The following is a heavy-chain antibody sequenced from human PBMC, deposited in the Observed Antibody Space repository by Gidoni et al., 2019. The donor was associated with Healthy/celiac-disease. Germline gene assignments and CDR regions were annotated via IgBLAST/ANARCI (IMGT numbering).Heavy chain of an antibody. CDR1: GYTFTGYY. Sequence: QVQLVHSGAEVKKPGASVKVSCKASGYTFTGYYMHWVRQAPGQGLEWMGWINPNSGGTNYAQKFQGRVTMTRDTSSSTAYMERSRLRADDTAVYYCARGGYDSSGLVRMPGAFDIWGQGTMVTVSS. D-gene: IGHD3-22*01. V-gene: IGHV1-2*02. CDR2: INPNSGGT. J-gene: IGHJ3*02. CDR3: ARGGYDSSGLVRMPGAFDI.